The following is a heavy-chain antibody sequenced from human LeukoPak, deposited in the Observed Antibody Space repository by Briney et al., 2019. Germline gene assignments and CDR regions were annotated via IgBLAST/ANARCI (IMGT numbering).Heavy chain of an antibody. CDR3: TSWGDTTAEYFQR. CDR1: GFTFNRCW. V-gene: IGHV3-7*01. Sequence: GGSLRLSCVASGFTFNRCWMNWVRQAPGKGLEWVAHINPDGRDTYYVDSVKGRFTISRDNAQNSMYLQMNSLRVEDTAVYYCTSWGDTTAEYFQRWGRGTLVTVSS. J-gene: IGHJ1*01. CDR2: INPDGRDT. D-gene: IGHD2-21*02.